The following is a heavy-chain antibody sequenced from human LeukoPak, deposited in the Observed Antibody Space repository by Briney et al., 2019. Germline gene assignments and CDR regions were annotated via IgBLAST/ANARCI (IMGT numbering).Heavy chain of an antibody. D-gene: IGHD3-22*01. CDR3: ARANCDSRAYTYYFDS. J-gene: IGHJ4*02. V-gene: IGHV3-48*03. CDR2: ITSSGSTI. Sequence: GGSLRLSCAASGFTFSIYEMNWVRQAPGKGLEWVSYITSSGSTIYYADSVKGRFTISRDNAKNSLYLQMNSLRAEDTAIYYCARANCDSRAYTYYFDSWGQGTLVTVSS. CDR1: GFTFSIYE.